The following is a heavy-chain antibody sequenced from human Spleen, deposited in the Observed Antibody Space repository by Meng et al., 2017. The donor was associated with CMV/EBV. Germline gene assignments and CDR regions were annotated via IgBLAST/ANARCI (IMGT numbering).Heavy chain of an antibody. CDR3: ARGPIITIFGVVEGLDY. J-gene: IGHJ4*02. D-gene: IGHD3-3*01. V-gene: IGHV3-21*01. Sequence: TFSSYSMNWVRQAPGKGLEWVSFISSSSSYIYYADSVKGRFTISRDNAKNSLYLQMNSLRAEDTAVYYCARGPIITIFGVVEGLDYWGQGTLVTVSS. CDR1: TFSSYS. CDR2: ISSSSSYI.